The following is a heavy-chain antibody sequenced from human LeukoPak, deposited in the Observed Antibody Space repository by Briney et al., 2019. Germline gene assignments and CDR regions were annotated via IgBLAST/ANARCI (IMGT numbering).Heavy chain of an antibody. CDR3: ARNSFGGAFDM. J-gene: IGHJ3*02. Sequence: PGGSLRLSCAASGFXLSNYWITWVRQAPGKGLEWVANIKQDGSEKYYVDSVRGRFTISRDNAKNSLYLQMNSLRAEDTAVYYCARNSFGGAFDMWGQGTMVTVSS. V-gene: IGHV3-7*04. CDR1: GFXLSNYW. D-gene: IGHD3-16*01. CDR2: IKQDGSEK.